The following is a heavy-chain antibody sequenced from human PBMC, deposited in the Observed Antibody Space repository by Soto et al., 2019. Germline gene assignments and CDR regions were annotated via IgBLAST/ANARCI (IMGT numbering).Heavy chain of an antibody. J-gene: IGHJ6*02. Sequence: GASVKVSCKASGYTFTGYYMHWVRQAPGRGLEGMGWINPNSGGTNYAQKFQGWVTMTRDTSISTAYMELSRLRSADTAVYYCAREYSSSARYYCGMDVWGQGTPVTVSS. CDR1: GYTFTGYY. CDR3: AREYSSSARYYCGMDV. CDR2: INPNSGGT. V-gene: IGHV1-2*04. D-gene: IGHD6-6*01.